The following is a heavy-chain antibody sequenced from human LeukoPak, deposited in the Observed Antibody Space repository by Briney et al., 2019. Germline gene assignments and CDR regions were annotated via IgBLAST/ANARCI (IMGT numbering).Heavy chain of an antibody. Sequence: GSLRPSCAPSGLAFSSFAMSWVRGAPGEGLGWVSGISGSVGGTYYADSVKGRFTISRDNSKNTLYLQMNSLRAEDTAVDYCAKGYMITFGGVIEYWGQGTLVTVSS. V-gene: IGHV3-23*01. CDR2: ISGSVGGT. D-gene: IGHD3-16*02. CDR1: GLAFSSFA. CDR3: AKGYMITFGGVIEY. J-gene: IGHJ4*02.